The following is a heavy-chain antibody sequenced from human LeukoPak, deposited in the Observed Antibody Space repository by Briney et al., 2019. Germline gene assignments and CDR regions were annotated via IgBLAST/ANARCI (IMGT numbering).Heavy chain of an antibody. V-gene: IGHV1-69*01. J-gene: IGHJ5*02. Sequence: EASVKVSCKASGGTFSSYAISWVRQAPGQGLEWMGGIIPIFGTANYAQKFQGRVTITADESTSTAYMELSSLRSEDTAVYYCARDIGGADFWSGYYGSDWFDPWGQGTLVTVSS. CDR1: GGTFSSYA. D-gene: IGHD3-3*01. CDR3: ARDIGGADFWSGYYGSDWFDP. CDR2: IIPIFGTA.